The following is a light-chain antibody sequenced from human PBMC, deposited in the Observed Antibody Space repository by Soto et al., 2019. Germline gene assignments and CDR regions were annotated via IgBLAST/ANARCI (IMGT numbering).Light chain of an antibody. V-gene: IGLV1-51*01. CDR1: SSNIGNNY. J-gene: IGLJ2*01. CDR2: DND. CDR3: GAWDSSLTAVV. Sequence: QSVLTQPPSVSAAPGQKVTISCSGSSSNIGNNYVSWYQQFPGTAPKLLIYDNDKRPSGIPDRFSGSKSGTSATLGITGLQTGDEADYQCGAWDSSLTAVVFGGGTKLTVL.